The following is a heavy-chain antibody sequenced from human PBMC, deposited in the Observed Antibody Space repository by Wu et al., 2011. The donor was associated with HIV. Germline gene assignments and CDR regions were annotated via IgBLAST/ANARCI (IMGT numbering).Heavy chain of an antibody. CDR3: ARDFGGDGDS. Sequence: QVQLVQSGAEVKKPGASVKVSCKASGYTFTGYYMHWVRQAPGQGLEWMGWINPNSGGTNYAQKFQGRVTITADKSTSTAYMELSSLRSEDTAMYYCARDFGGDGDSWGQGTLVTVSS. CDR1: GYTFTGYY. J-gene: IGHJ4*02. V-gene: IGHV1-2*02. D-gene: IGHD2-21*01. CDR2: INPNSGGT.